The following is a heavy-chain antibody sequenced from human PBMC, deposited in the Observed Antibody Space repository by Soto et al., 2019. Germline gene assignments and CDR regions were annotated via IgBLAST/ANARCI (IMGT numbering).Heavy chain of an antibody. CDR1: GFDFSSYG. V-gene: IGHV3-33*01. Sequence: PGGSLRLSGAASGFDFSSYGMHWVRQTPGKGLEWVSVLGFDGGGRYYADSVKVRFTISRENSKKMLYLQMDSLRAEDTALYYCAIVPVGSAYALDXWGQGTLVTVSX. CDR3: AIVPVGSAYALDX. D-gene: IGHD1-26*01. J-gene: IGHJ4*03. CDR2: LGFDGGGR.